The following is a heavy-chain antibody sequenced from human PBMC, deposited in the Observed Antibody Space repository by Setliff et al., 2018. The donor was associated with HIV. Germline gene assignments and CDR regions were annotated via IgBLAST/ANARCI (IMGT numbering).Heavy chain of an antibody. V-gene: IGHV4-4*09. CDR3: VRNGYYYDFIDI. CDR2: IYSSGST. CDR1: GGSISGYY. D-gene: IGHD3-22*01. J-gene: IGHJ3*02. Sequence: PSETLSLTCTVSGGSISGYYWSWIRQSPGKGLEWIGSIYSSGSTNFNPSLKSRVTLSIDTSKNQFSLNLTSMTAADTAVYFCVRNGYYYDFIDIWGQGTVVTVSS.